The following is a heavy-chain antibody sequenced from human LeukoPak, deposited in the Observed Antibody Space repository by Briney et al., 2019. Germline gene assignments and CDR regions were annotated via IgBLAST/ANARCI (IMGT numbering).Heavy chain of an antibody. CDR1: GFTFSSYS. CDR3: ARGQGRPLRRPVDI. V-gene: IGHV3-21*01. D-gene: IGHD3-10*01. J-gene: IGHJ3*02. CDR2: ISSSSSYI. Sequence: GGSLRLSCAASGFTFSSYSMNWVRQAPGKGLEWVSSISSSSSYIYYADSVKGRFTVSRDNAKNSLYLQMNSLRAEDTAVYYCARGQGRPLRRPVDIWGQGTMVTVSS.